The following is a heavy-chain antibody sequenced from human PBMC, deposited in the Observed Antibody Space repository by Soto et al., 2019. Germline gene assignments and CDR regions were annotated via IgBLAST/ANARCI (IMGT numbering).Heavy chain of an antibody. CDR1: GFTFNNYT. J-gene: IGHJ4*02. D-gene: IGHD3-10*01. Sequence: SGGSLRLSCAASGFTFNNYTMSWVRQAPGKGLEWVSTISITGSYNYYADSVKGRFTISRDNSKNILYLQMDSLRVDDTAVYYCAKPVYTSGSPGYWGQGTLVTVSS. V-gene: IGHV3-23*01. CDR3: AKPVYTSGSPGY. CDR2: ISITGSYN.